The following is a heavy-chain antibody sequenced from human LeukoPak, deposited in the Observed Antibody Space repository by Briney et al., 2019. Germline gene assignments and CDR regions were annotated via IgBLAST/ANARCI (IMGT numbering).Heavy chain of an antibody. V-gene: IGHV3-11*01. CDR2: ISSSGSTI. CDR1: GFTFSDYY. Sequence: PGGSLRLSCAASGFTFSDYYMSWIRQAPGKGLEWVSYISSSGSTIYYADSVKGRFTISRDNAKNSLYLQMNSLRAEDTAVYYCAKVSSIVVVPAASSAMDVWGKGTTVTVSS. D-gene: IGHD2-2*01. CDR3: AKVSSIVVVPAASSAMDV. J-gene: IGHJ6*03.